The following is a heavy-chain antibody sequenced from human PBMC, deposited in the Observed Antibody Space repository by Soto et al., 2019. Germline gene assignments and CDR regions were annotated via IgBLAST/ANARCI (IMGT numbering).Heavy chain of an antibody. CDR1: GGSISSGGYY. CDR2: MYYSGST. CDR3: ARYRYCSGGSCYGDWYFDL. Sequence: QVQLQESGPGLVKPSQTLSLTCTVSGGSISSGGYYWSWIRQHPGKGLEWIGYMYYSGSTYYNPSLKSRVTISVDTPKNQFSLKLSSVTAADTAVYYCARYRYCSGGSCYGDWYFDLWGRGTLVTVSS. D-gene: IGHD2-15*01. V-gene: IGHV4-31*03. J-gene: IGHJ2*01.